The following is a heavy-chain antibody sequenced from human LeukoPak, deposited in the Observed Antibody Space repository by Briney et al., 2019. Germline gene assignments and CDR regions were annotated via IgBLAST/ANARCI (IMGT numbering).Heavy chain of an antibody. Sequence: GASVKVSCKASGYTFTSYGISWVRQAPGQGLEWMGWISAYNGNTNYAQRLQGRVTMTTDTSTSTAYMELRSLRSDDTAVYYCARVASLWWLGHTYDAFDIWGQGTMVTVSS. J-gene: IGHJ3*02. CDR3: ARVASLWWLGHTYDAFDI. D-gene: IGHD2-21*01. CDR2: ISAYNGNT. CDR1: GYTFTSYG. V-gene: IGHV1-18*01.